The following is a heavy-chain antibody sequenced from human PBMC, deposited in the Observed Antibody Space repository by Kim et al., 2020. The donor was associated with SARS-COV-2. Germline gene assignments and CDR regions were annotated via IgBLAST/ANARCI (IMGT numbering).Heavy chain of an antibody. V-gene: IGHV4-59*01. CDR1: GGSISSYY. CDR2: IYYSGST. CDR3: ARAAYYYYMDV. J-gene: IGHJ6*03. Sequence: SETLSLTCTVSGGSISSYYWSWIRQPPGKGLEWIGYIYYSGSTNYNPSLKSRVTISVDTSKNQFSLKLSSMTAADTAVYYWARAAYYYYMDVWGKGTTVTVS.